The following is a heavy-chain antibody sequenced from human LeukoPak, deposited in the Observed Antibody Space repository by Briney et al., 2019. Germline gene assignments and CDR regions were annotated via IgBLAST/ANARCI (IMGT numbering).Heavy chain of an antibody. CDR3: ARDPGDGYNPSG. CDR2: ISSSSSYI. Sequence: GGSLRLSCAASGFTFSSYSMNWVRQAPGKGLEWVSSISSSSSYIYYADSVKGRFTISRDNAKNSLYLQMNSLRAEDTAVYYCARDPGDGYNPSGWGQGTLVTVSS. J-gene: IGHJ4*02. CDR1: GFTFSSYS. D-gene: IGHD5-24*01. V-gene: IGHV3-21*04.